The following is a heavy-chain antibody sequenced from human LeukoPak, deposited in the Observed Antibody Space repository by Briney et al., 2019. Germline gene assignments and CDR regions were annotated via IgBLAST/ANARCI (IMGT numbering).Heavy chain of an antibody. V-gene: IGHV3-74*01. D-gene: IGHD3-22*01. J-gene: IGHJ4*02. Sequence: GGSLRLSCAASGFTFSSYWMHWVRQAPGKGLVWVSRINSDGSSTSYADSVKGRFTISRDNAKNSLYLQMNSLRAEDTAVYYCARHSRSSGYYYFDYWGQGTLVTVSS. CDR2: INSDGSST. CDR3: ARHSRSSGYYYFDY. CDR1: GFTFSSYW.